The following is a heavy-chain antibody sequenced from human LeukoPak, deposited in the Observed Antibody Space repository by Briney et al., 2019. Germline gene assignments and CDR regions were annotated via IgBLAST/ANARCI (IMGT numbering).Heavy chain of an antibody. CDR2: IYHSGST. J-gene: IGHJ6*02. Sequence: SETLSLTCAVSGGSISSSNWWSWVRQPPGKGLEWIGEIYHSGSTNYNPPLKSRVTISVDTSKNQFSLKLSSVTAADTAVYYRARGRLGLMDVWGQGTTVTVSS. D-gene: IGHD3-16*01. CDR3: ARGRLGLMDV. CDR1: GGSISSSNW. V-gene: IGHV4-4*02.